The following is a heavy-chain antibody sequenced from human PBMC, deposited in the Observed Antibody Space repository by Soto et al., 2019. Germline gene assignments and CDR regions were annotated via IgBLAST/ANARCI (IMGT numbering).Heavy chain of an antibody. D-gene: IGHD6-13*01. CDR2: FFYGGST. Sequence: PSETLSLTCTVSGGSISSSSYYWGWIRQPPGQGLEWIGSFFYGGSTYYNPSLKNRVTRSVDTSKNQFSLKLSSVTAADTAVYYCATLAAAGSMFDYWGQGTLVTVSS. CDR3: ATLAAAGSMFDY. CDR1: GGSISSSSYY. J-gene: IGHJ4*02. V-gene: IGHV4-39*01.